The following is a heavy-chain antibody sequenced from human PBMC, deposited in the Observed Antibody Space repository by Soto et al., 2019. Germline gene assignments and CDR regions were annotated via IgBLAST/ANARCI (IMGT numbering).Heavy chain of an antibody. CDR2: IDPNDSQT. D-gene: IGHD6-13*01. CDR1: GYSFCSSW. Sequence: PVESLKISCQASGYSFCSSWICCFRQMPVKGLEWMGIIDPNDSQTIYSPSFQGQVTISADKSIDTAYLQWSSLKTSDTAMYYCARHAGNSWKGDYFDYWGQGALVTVSS. CDR3: ARHAGNSWKGDYFDY. J-gene: IGHJ4*02. V-gene: IGHV5-51*01.